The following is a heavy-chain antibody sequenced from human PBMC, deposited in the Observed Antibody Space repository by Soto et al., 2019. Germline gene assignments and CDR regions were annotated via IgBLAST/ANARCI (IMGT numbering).Heavy chain of an antibody. J-gene: IGHJ3*02. V-gene: IGHV1-18*01. CDR1: GYSFITYG. D-gene: IGHD3-10*01. Sequence: QVQLVQSGAEVKEPGASVKVSCKASGYSFITYGISWVRQAPGQGLEWMGWISGYNGNANYAQTLQGRVTMTTDTSTSTAYMELRSLRSDDTAVYYCARGSLQFGDLFDVCDIWGQGTMVTVSS. CDR2: ISGYNGNA. CDR3: ARGSLQFGDLFDVCDI.